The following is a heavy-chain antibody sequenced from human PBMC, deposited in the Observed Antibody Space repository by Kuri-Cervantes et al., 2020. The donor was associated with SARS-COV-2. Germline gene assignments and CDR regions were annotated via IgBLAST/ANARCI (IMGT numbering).Heavy chain of an antibody. CDR1: GGSISSSNW. D-gene: IGHD5-18*01. CDR3: ARWGYSRGAFDI. Sequence: SETLSLTCAVSGGSISSSNWWSWVRQPPGKGLEWIGEIYHSGSTNYNPSLKSRVTISVDTSKNQFSLKLSSVTAADTAVYYCARWGYSRGAFDIWGQGTMVTVSS. CDR2: IYHSGST. V-gene: IGHV4-4*02. J-gene: IGHJ3*02.